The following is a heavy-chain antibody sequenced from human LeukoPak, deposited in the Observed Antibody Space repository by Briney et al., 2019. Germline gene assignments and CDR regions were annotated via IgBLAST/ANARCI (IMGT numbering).Heavy chain of an antibody. CDR3: ARCRDGYIINPSHVYYYYYKDV. J-gene: IGHJ6*03. Sequence: PSETLSLTCTVSGGSISSSSYYWGWLRQPPGTGLAWIGSIYYSGSTYFNPSLKSRVTISVDTSKSQFSLKLSSVTAADTAVYYCARCRDGYIINPSHVYYYYYKDVWGKGTTVTISS. CDR2: IYYSGST. V-gene: IGHV4-39*07. CDR1: GGSISSSSYY. D-gene: IGHD5-24*01.